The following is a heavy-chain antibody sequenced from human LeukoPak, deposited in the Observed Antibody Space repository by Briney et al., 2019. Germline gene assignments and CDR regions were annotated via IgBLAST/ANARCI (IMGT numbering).Heavy chain of an antibody. CDR3: AKMVREFYTISYYFDY. Sequence: GGSLRLSCAVSGFTFSSYAMNWVRQAPGKGLEWASGISGSGAGTYYADSVKGRFTISRDNSKNTLYLQMNSLRAEDTAVYYCAKMVREFYTISYYFDYWGQGTLVTVSS. CDR2: ISGSGAGT. D-gene: IGHD2-8*01. J-gene: IGHJ4*02. CDR1: GFTFSSYA. V-gene: IGHV3-23*01.